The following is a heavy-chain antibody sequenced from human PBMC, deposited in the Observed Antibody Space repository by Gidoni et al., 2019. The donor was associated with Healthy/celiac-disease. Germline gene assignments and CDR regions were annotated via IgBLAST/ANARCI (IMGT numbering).Heavy chain of an antibody. D-gene: IGHD6-13*01. Sequence: QVQLVQSGAEVKKPGASVKVSCKASGYTFSGYYIHWVRQAPGQGLEWMGRINPNSGDTNYAQKFQGRVTMTRDTSISTAYMELSRLRSDDTAVYYCAREAAAGRNFYNWSDPWGQGTLVTVSS. CDR2: INPNSGDT. CDR1: GYTFSGYY. CDR3: AREAAAGRNFYNWSDP. V-gene: IGHV1-2*06. J-gene: IGHJ5*02.